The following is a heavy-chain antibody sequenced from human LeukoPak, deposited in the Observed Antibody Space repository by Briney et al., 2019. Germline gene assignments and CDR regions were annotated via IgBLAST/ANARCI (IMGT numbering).Heavy chain of an antibody. CDR3: ARRSGYYTYYYYYYMDV. Sequence: SETLSLTCAVYGGSFSGYYWSWIRQPPGKGLEWIGEINHSGSTNYNPSLKSRVTISVDTSKNQFSLKLSSVTAADTAVYYCARRSGYYTYYYYYYMDVWGKGTTVTVSS. V-gene: IGHV4-34*01. D-gene: IGHD3-3*01. CDR2: INHSGST. CDR1: GGSFSGYY. J-gene: IGHJ6*03.